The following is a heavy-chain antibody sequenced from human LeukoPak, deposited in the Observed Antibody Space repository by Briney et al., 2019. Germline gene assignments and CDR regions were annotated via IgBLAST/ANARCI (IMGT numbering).Heavy chain of an antibody. CDR2: INHSGST. CDR1: GFTFSSYA. Sequence: GSLRLSCAASGFTFSSYAMSWVRQPPGKGLEWIGEINHSGSTNYNPSLKSRVTISVDTSKNQFSLKLSSVTAADTAVYYCARGGSRLGIWGQGTMVTVSS. J-gene: IGHJ3*02. CDR3: ARGGSRLGI. V-gene: IGHV4-34*01.